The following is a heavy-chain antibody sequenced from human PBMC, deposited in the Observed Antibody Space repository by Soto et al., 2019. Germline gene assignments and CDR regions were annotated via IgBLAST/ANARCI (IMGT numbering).Heavy chain of an antibody. CDR1: GFSLSTSXMC. V-gene: IGHV2-70*11. D-gene: IGHD3-3*01. CDR2: IDWGDDK. J-gene: IGHJ6*03. Sequence: SGPTLVNPTQTLTLTCTFSGFSLSTSXMCVSWIRQPPGKALEWLARIDWGDDKYYSTSLKTRLTISKDTSKNQVVLTMTNMDPVDTATYYCARTRGYYPYYYYMDVWGKGTTVTVSS. CDR3: ARTRGYYPYYYYMDV.